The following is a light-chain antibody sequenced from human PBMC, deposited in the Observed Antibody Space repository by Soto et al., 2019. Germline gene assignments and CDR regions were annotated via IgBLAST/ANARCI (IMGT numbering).Light chain of an antibody. V-gene: IGKV3-15*01. CDR2: GAS. CDR3: QQYNDWPPA. CDR1: QSVSSK. Sequence: VMTQSPATLSLSQGERATLSCRASQSVSSKLVWYQQKPGQAPRFLIYGASTRATGIPARFRGSGSGTEFTLTIDSLQSEDFAVYYCQQYNDWPPAFGGGSNVAIK. J-gene: IGKJ4*01.